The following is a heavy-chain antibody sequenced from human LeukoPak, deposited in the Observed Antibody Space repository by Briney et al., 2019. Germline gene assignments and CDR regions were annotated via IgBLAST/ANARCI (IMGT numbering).Heavy chain of an antibody. D-gene: IGHD4-17*01. CDR3: ATAPMGFGDYVSDY. J-gene: IGHJ4*02. Sequence: ASVNVSCKVSGYSFTELSMHWVRQAPGKGPEWMGSFDREDGERINTQKFQGRVTLTEDTSTDTAYMELINLRSEDTAVYYCATAPMGFGDYVSDYWGQGTLVTVSS. V-gene: IGHV1-24*01. CDR1: GYSFTELS. CDR2: FDREDGER.